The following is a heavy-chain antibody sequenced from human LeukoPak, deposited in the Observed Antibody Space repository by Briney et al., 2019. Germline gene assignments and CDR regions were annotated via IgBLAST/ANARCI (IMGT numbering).Heavy chain of an antibody. Sequence: GGSLGLSCAASGFTFSNYEMNWVRQAPGKGLEWVSYISSSGRSIYYADSVKGRFTISRDNAKNSLYLQMSSLRTEDTAVYYCSSTTAIGYWGQGTVVTVSS. J-gene: IGHJ4*02. V-gene: IGHV3-48*03. CDR2: ISSSGRSI. D-gene: IGHD1-14*01. CDR1: GFTFSNYE. CDR3: SSTTAIGY.